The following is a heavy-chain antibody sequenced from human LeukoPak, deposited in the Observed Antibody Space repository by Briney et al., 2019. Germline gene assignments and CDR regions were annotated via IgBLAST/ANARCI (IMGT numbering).Heavy chain of an antibody. CDR2: IYYSGST. CDR1: GGSISSSRYY. D-gene: IGHD3-3*01. J-gene: IGHJ4*02. V-gene: IGHV4-39*01. Sequence: SETLSLTCTVSGGSISSSRYYWGWIRQPPGKGLEWIGSIYYSGSTYYNPSLKSRVTISVDTSKNQFSLKLSSVTAADTAVYYCAGRTIFGVGRTGYAYYWGQGTLVTVSS. CDR3: AGRTIFGVGRTGYAYY.